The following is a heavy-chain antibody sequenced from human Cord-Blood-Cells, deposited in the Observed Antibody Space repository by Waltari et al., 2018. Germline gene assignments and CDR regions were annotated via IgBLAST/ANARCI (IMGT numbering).Heavy chain of an antibody. V-gene: IGHV1-69*10. CDR1: GGTFSSYA. Sequence: QVQLVQSGAAVKKPGSSVKVSCKASGGTFSSYAISWLRQAPGQGLEWMGGIIPILGIANYAQKFQGRVTITADKSTSTAYMELSSLRSEDTAVYYCAREITMIVVVKRGWFDPWGQGTLVTVSS. CDR3: AREITMIVVVKRGWFDP. D-gene: IGHD3-22*01. J-gene: IGHJ5*02. CDR2: IIPILGIA.